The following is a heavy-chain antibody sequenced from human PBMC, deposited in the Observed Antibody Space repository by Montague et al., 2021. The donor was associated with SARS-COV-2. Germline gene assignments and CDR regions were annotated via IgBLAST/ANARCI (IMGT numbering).Heavy chain of an antibody. CDR2: INHSANT. CDR3: ASGIYPSGSYYNRYYYGLNI. CDR1: GGSLSGYY. V-gene: IGHV4-34*01. D-gene: IGHD3-10*01. Sequence: SETLSLTCTVYGGSLSGYYWSWIRQPPEKGLEWIGEINHSANTKYNPSLKSPVTISIDTSKNQFPLKMTSVTAADTATYYCASGIYPSGSYYNRYYYGLNIWGLGTTVIVSS. J-gene: IGHJ6*02.